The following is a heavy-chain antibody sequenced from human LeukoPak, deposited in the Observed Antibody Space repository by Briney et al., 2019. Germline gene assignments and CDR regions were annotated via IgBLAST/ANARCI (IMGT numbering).Heavy chain of an antibody. CDR1: GFTFRHYA. J-gene: IGHJ4*02. CDR2: ITGSGDST. V-gene: IGHV3-23*01. D-gene: IGHD3-3*01. CDR3: AKDGGKYYNFWSGPKE. Sequence: GGSLRLSCAASGFTFRHYAMNWVRQAPGKGLEWVSAITGSGDSTNYADSVKGRFAISRDNSKNTLYLQLNSLRDEDTALYYCAKDGGKYYNFWSGPKEWGQGTLVTVSS.